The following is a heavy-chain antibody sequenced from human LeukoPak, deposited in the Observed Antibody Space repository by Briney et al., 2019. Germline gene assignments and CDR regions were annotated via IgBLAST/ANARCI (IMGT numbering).Heavy chain of an antibody. V-gene: IGHV4-61*02. CDR1: GDSISSGDYY. D-gene: IGHD3-22*01. CDR2: ISSSGST. J-gene: IGHJ3*02. CDR3: ARGPYSYDSSGAFDI. Sequence: SQTLSLTCTVFGDSISSGDYYWSWIRQPAGKGLEWIGRISSSGSTNYNPSLKSRVTISVDTSKNQFSLKLSSVTAADTAVYFCARGPYSYDSSGAFDIWGQGTMVTVSS.